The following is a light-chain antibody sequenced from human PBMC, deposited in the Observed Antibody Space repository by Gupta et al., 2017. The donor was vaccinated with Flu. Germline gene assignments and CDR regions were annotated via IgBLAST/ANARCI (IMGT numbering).Light chain of an antibody. CDR3: QQYYSTPWT. V-gene: IGKV4-1*01. CDR1: QRVLYSSSDKDY. Sequence: DIVMTQSPDSMAVPLGERATINCKSSQRVLYSSSDKDYLAWYQQKPGQPPKLLIYWASTREFGVPDRFSGSGSGTDFTLTISSLQAEDVAVYYCQQYYSTPWTFGQGTKVEIK. CDR2: WAS. J-gene: IGKJ1*01.